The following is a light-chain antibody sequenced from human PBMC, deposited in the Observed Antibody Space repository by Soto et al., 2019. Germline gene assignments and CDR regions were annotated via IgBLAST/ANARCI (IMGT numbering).Light chain of an antibody. V-gene: IGKV1-9*01. CDR2: AAS. J-gene: IGKJ5*01. Sequence: DIQMTQSPSTLSASVGDRVTITCRASQVISTSLAWYQVKPGKAPKLLIYAASTLESGVPSRFSATVSGTEFSLTITSLQPEDFATYYCQQLNSYPITFGQGTRLEIK. CDR1: QVISTS. CDR3: QQLNSYPIT.